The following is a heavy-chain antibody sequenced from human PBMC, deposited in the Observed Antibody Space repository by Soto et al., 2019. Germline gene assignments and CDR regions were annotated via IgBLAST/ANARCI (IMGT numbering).Heavy chain of an antibody. Sequence: LRXCCATSGFTLSSYAMSWVRQAPGKGLEWVSAISGSGGSTYYADSVKGRFTISRDNSKNTLYLQMNSLRAEDTAVYYCAKDPSGSYPYYFDYWGQGTPVTVSS. V-gene: IGHV3-23*01. CDR1: GFTLSSYA. CDR2: ISGSGGST. J-gene: IGHJ4*02. CDR3: AKDPSGSYPYYFDY. D-gene: IGHD1-26*01.